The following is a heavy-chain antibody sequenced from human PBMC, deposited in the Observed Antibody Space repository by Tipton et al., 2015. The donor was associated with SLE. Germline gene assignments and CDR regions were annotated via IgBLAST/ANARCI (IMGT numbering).Heavy chain of an antibody. CDR1: GGSISSHY. CDR3: ARVGITGTTWDWYFDL. CDR2: IYYSGST. J-gene: IGHJ2*01. Sequence: TLSLTCTVSGGSISSHYWSWIRQPPGKGLEWIGYIYYSGSTKSNPSLKSRVTISVDTSKNQFSLKLCSVTAADTAVYYCARVGITGTTWDWYFDLWGRGTLVTVSS. D-gene: IGHD1-7*01. V-gene: IGHV4-59*11.